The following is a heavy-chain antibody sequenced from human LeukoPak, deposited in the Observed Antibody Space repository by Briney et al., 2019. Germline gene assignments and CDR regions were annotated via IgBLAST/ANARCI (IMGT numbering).Heavy chain of an antibody. CDR2: INHSGST. J-gene: IGHJ4*02. CDR1: GGSLSGYY. Sequence: SETLSLTCAVYGGSLSGYYWSWIRQPPGKGLEWIGEINHSGSTNYNPSLKSRVTISVDTSKNQFSLKLSSVTAADTAVYYCGSRGYWGQGTLVTVSS. V-gene: IGHV4-34*01. CDR3: GSRGY.